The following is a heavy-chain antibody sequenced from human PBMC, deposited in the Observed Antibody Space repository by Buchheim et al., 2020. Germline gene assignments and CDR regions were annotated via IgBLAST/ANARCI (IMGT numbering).Heavy chain of an antibody. V-gene: IGHV3-21*01. Sequence: EVQLVESGGGLVKPGGSLRLSCAASGFTFSSYSMNWVRQAPGKGLEWVSSISSSSSYIYYASSVKGRFTISRDNAKNSLYLQKNSMRAEDTAVYYCARGVDYGDYFAIWDCDYWGQGTL. J-gene: IGHJ4*02. CDR2: ISSSSSYI. CDR1: GFTFSSYS. CDR3: ARGVDYGDYFAIWDCDY. D-gene: IGHD4-17*01.